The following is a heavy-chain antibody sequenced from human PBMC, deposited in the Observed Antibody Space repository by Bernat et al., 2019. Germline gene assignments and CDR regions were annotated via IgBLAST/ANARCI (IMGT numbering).Heavy chain of an antibody. Sequence: EVQLVESGGGLVEPGQSLRLSCTTSGFIFRDYAMSWFRQAPGKGLEWVGFIRSRAYGGTTEYAASVKGRFIVSRDDSKSIAYLQMSSLKTEDTAIYYCTLDPHDCSSASCYGSIDAFDIWGQGTMVTVSS. CDR2: IRSRAYGGTT. CDR3: TLDPHDCSSASCYGSIDAFDI. V-gene: IGHV3-49*03. D-gene: IGHD2-2*01. CDR1: GFIFRDYA. J-gene: IGHJ3*02.